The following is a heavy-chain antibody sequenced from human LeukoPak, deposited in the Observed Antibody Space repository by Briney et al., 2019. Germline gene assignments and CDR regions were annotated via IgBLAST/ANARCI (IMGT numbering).Heavy chain of an antibody. D-gene: IGHD5-24*01. V-gene: IGHV3-23*01. Sequence: GGSLRLSCAASGFIFSTCAMSWVRQAPGKGLEWVSLIGSSGGSTYYADSVKGRFTISRDNFNHTLSLQMNSLRVEDTAIYYCVKDIQLSTWGLGTMVTVSS. J-gene: IGHJ3*01. CDR1: GFIFSTCA. CDR2: IGSSGGST. CDR3: VKDIQLST.